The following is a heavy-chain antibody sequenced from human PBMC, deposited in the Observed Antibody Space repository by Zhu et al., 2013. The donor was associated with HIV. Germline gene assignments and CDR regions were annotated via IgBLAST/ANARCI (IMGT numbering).Heavy chain of an antibody. CDR3: ARDIGNTERQTEFDL. CDR1: GYMFVNYG. Sequence: LLVQSGAEVKKPGASMKVSCRASGYMFVNYGISWVRQAPGQGLEWMGWISAYNGKTTFAQKFRDRVTLTTDRPTGTAYMEVRSLTSDDTAVYYCARDIGNTERQTEFDLWGQGTLVTVSS. J-gene: IGHJ5*02. CDR2: ISAYNGKT. D-gene: IGHD1-1*01. V-gene: IGHV1-18*01.